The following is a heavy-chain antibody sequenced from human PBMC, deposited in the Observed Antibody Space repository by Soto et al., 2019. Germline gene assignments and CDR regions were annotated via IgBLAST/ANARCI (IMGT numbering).Heavy chain of an antibody. CDR2: IIPTFGTA. CDR3: ASTDRHDFLSGYLSYYFDY. J-gene: IGHJ4*02. V-gene: IGHV1-69*13. CDR1: GGTFSSYA. Sequence: SVKVSCKASGGTFSSYAISWVRQAPGQGLEWMGGIIPTFGTANYAQKFQGRVTITADESTSTAYMELSSLRTEDTAVYYCASTDRHDFLSGYLSYYFDYWGQGTLVTVSS. D-gene: IGHD3-3*01.